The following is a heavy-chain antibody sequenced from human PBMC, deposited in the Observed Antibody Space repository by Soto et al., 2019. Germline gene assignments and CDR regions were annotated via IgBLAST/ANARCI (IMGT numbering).Heavy chain of an antibody. CDR1: GFTFTSSA. CDR2: IVVGSGNT. Sequence: SVKVSCKASGFTFTSSAVQWVRQARGQRLEWIGWIVVGSGNTDYAQKFQERVTITRDMSTSTACMELSSLRSEDTAVYYCAADRGAYRTYYYAMDVWGQGTTVTVSS. D-gene: IGHD4-17*01. V-gene: IGHV1-58*01. CDR3: AADRGAYRTYYYAMDV. J-gene: IGHJ6*02.